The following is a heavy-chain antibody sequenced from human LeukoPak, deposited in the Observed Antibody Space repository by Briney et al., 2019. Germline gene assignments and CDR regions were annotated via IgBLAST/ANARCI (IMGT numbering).Heavy chain of an antibody. D-gene: IGHD5-24*01. CDR1: GFTFSSYG. CDR2: ISYDGSNK. J-gene: IGHJ4*02. CDR3: AKDGLWLLDY. Sequence: PGRSLGLSCAASGFTFSSYGMHWVRQAPGKGLEWVAVISYDGSNKYYADSVKGRFTISRDNSKNTLYLQMNSLRAEDTAVYYCAKDGLWLLDYWGQGTLVTVSS. V-gene: IGHV3-30*18.